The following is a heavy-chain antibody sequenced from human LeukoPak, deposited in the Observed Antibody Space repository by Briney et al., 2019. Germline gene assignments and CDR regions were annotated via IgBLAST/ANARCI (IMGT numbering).Heavy chain of an antibody. D-gene: IGHD3-9*01. CDR2: ISSSSSTI. CDR1: GFTFSSYS. V-gene: IGHV3-48*01. Sequence: GGSLRLSCAASGFTFSSYSMNWVRQAPGKGLEWVSYISSSSSTIYYADSVKGRFTISRDNAKNSLYLQMNSLRAEDTALYYCAKNLVLRYFDWSFDYWGQGTLVTVSS. CDR3: AKNLVLRYFDWSFDY. J-gene: IGHJ4*02.